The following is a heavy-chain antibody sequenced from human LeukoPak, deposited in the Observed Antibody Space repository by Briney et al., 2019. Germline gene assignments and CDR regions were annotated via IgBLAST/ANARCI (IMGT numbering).Heavy chain of an antibody. D-gene: IGHD6-13*01. CDR2: INYSGRT. CDR1: DGSFSDYY. J-gene: IGHJ5*02. Sequence: PPETLSLTCAVFDGSFSDYYWSWVRQPPGKGLEWIGEINYSGRTNYYPSRTSRATLSIDTSKNQFSLKLSSVTAADTAVYYCARDEDSSSWYEGEWFDPWGQGTLVTVSS. V-gene: IGHV4-34*01. CDR3: ARDEDSSSWYEGEWFDP.